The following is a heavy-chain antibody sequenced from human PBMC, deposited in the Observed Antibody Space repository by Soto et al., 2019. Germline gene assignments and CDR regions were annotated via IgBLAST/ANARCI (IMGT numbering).Heavy chain of an antibody. CDR3: ARVYGDYRNFDY. Sequence: SETLSLTCAVSSGSISSSNWWSWVRQPPGKGLEWIGEIYHSGSTNYNPSLKSRVTISVDKSKNQFSLKLSSVTAADTAVYYCARVYGDYRNFDYWGQGTLVTVSS. D-gene: IGHD4-17*01. CDR2: IYHSGST. CDR1: SGSISSSNW. V-gene: IGHV4-4*02. J-gene: IGHJ4*02.